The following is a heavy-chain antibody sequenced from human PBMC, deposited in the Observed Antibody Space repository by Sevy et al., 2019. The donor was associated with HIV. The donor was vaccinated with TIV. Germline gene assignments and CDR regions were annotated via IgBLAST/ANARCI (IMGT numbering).Heavy chain of an antibody. CDR1: GGTFSSYA. CDR3: ARGLAAAGTVHY. Sequence: ASVKVSCKASGGTFSSYAISWVRQAPGQGLEWMGGIIPIFGTANYAQKFQGRVTITADESTSTAYMELSSLRSEDTAVYYCARGLAAAGTVHYWGQGTLVTVSS. J-gene: IGHJ4*02. CDR2: IIPIFGTA. V-gene: IGHV1-69*13. D-gene: IGHD6-13*01.